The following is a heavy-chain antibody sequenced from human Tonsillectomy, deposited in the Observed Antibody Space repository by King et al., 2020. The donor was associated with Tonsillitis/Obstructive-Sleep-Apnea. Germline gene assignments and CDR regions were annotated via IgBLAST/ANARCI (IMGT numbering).Heavy chain of an antibody. Sequence: QLVQSGAEVKKPGASVKVSCKASGYTFTSNGISWVRQDPGPGLEWMGWISPYKGNTNYAQKLQGKVTMTTDTSTSTAYMGLRSLRSDDTAVYYCASSTIFGVVIYYVDVWGKGTTVTVSS. D-gene: IGHD3-3*01. CDR1: GYTFTSNG. V-gene: IGHV1-18*01. J-gene: IGHJ6*03. CDR3: ASSTIFGVVIYYVDV. CDR2: ISPYKGNT.